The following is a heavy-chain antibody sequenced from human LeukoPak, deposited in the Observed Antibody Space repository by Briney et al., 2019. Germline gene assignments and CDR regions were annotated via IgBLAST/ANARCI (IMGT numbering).Heavy chain of an antibody. D-gene: IGHD2-15*01. J-gene: IGHJ6*02. CDR1: GYSFTSYW. Sequence: GESLKISCKGSGYSFTSYWIGWVRQMPGKGLEWMVIIYPGDSDTRYSPSFQGQVTISADKSISTAYLQWSSLKASDTAMYYCARHETEGYYPYGMDVWGQGTTVTVSS. CDR3: ARHETEGYYPYGMDV. V-gene: IGHV5-51*01. CDR2: IYPGDSDT.